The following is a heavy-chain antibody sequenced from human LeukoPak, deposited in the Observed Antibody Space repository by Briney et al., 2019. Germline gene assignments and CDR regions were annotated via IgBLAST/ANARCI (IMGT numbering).Heavy chain of an antibody. CDR2: IGGSGATT. CDR3: AKLVTSSSDY. J-gene: IGHJ4*02. CDR1: GFTFSNYA. Sequence: PGGSLRLSCAASGFTFSNYAMIWVRQAPGKGLEWVSAIGGSGATTYYADSVKGRFTISRDNSKNTLYLQMNSLTTEDTAVYYCAKLVTSSSDYWGQGTLVTVSS. V-gene: IGHV3-23*01. D-gene: IGHD6-6*01.